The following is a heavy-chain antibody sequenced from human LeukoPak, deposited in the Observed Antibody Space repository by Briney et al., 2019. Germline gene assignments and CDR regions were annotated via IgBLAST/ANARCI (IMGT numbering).Heavy chain of an antibody. J-gene: IGHJ3*02. CDR2: IIPILGIA. V-gene: IGHV1-69*04. D-gene: IGHD4-17*01. CDR1: GYTFTSYA. Sequence: SVRVSCKASGYTFTSYAISWVRQAPGQGLEWMGRIIPILGIANYAQKFQGRVTITADKSTSTAYMELSSLRSEDTAVYYCASETTVPPGGPIWGQGTMVTVSS. CDR3: ASETTVPPGGPI.